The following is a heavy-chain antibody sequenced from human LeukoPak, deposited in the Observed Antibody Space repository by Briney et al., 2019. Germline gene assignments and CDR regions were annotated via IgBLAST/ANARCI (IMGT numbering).Heavy chain of an antibody. Sequence: GASVKVSCKASGFIFTSSAMRWVRQARGQRLEWIGWIVVGSGNTNYAQKFQERVTITREISTSTAYMELSSLRSEDTAVYYCAAFGTFSGSYQNFDYWGQGTLVTVSS. CDR3: AAFGTFSGSYQNFDY. D-gene: IGHD1-26*01. V-gene: IGHV1-58*02. J-gene: IGHJ4*02. CDR2: IVVGSGNT. CDR1: GFIFTSSA.